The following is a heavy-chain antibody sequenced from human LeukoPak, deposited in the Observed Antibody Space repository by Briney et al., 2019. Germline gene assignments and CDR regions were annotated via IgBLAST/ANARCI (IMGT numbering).Heavy chain of an antibody. V-gene: IGHV4-59*08. CDR3: ASLGTTAANY. Sequence: SETLSLTCTVSGGSISSYYWSWIRQPPGKGLEWTGYIYYSGSTNYNPSLKSRVTISVDTSKNQFSLKLSSVTAADTAVYYCASLGTTAANYWGQGTLVTVSS. CDR1: GGSISSYY. D-gene: IGHD4-17*01. J-gene: IGHJ4*02. CDR2: IYYSGST.